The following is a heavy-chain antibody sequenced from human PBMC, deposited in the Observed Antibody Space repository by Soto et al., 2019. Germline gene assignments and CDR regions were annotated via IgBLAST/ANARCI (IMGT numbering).Heavy chain of an antibody. Sequence: GGSLRLSCAASGFTFSSYWMSWVRQAPGKGLEWVANIKQDGSEKYYVDSVKGRFTISRDNAKNSLYLQMNSLRAEDTAVYYCAKFYYDSSGYLPSPYYYYYGMDVWGQGTTVTVSS. CDR2: IKQDGSEK. J-gene: IGHJ6*02. CDR3: AKFYYDSSGYLPSPYYYYYGMDV. D-gene: IGHD3-22*01. CDR1: GFTFSSYW. V-gene: IGHV3-7*02.